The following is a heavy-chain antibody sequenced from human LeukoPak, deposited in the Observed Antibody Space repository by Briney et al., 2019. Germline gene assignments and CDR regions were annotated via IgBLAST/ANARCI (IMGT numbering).Heavy chain of an antibody. D-gene: IGHD5-18*01. CDR3: ARDLGYSYAPDAFDI. CDR1: GGTFSSYA. CDR2: IIPIFGTA. V-gene: IGHV1-69*06. Sequence: SVKISCKASGGTFSSYAISWVRQAPGQGLEWMGGIIPIFGTANYAQKFQGRVTITADKSTSTAYMELSSLRSEDTAVYYCARDLGYSYAPDAFDIWGQGTMVTVSS. J-gene: IGHJ3*02.